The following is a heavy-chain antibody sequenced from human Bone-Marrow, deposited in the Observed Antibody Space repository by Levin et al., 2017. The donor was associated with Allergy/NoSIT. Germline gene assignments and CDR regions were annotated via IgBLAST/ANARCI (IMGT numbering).Heavy chain of an antibody. J-gene: IGHJ5*02. Sequence: PGGSLRLSCAASGFTFSSYGMHWVRQAPGKGLEWVAVISYDGSNKYYADSVKGRFTISRDNSKNTLYLQMNSLRAEDTAVYYCAKDRLRITIFVPLATGWFDPWGQGTLVTVSS. V-gene: IGHV3-30*18. D-gene: IGHD3-3*01. CDR1: GFTFSSYG. CDR3: AKDRLRITIFVPLATGWFDP. CDR2: ISYDGSNK.